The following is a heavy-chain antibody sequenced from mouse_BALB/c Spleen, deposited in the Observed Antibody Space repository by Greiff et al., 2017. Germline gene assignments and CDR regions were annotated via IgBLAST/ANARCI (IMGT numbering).Heavy chain of an antibody. CDR2: ILPGSGST. J-gene: IGHJ3*01. D-gene: IGHD2-14*01. Sequence: QVQLQQSGAELMKPGASVKISCKATGYTFSSYWIEWVKQRPGHGLEWIGEILPGSGSTNYNEKFKGKATFTADTSSNTAYMQLSSLTSEDSAVYYCARSLGRYDETWFAYWGQGTLVTVSA. CDR3: ARSLGRYDETWFAY. V-gene: IGHV1-9*01. CDR1: GYTFSSYW.